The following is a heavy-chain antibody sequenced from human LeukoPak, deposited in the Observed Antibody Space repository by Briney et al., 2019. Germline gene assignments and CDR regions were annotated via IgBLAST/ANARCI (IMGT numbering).Heavy chain of an antibody. D-gene: IGHD5-24*01. CDR1: GFTFRNYW. Sequence: PGGSLRLSCVASGFTFRNYWMHWVRQVPGKGLVWVSRIKSDGIGTNYADPVKGRFTISRDNAENTLYLQMNSLRAEDTAVYYCASRRDGYNAFDIWGQGTMVTVSS. CDR3: ASRRDGYNAFDI. J-gene: IGHJ3*02. V-gene: IGHV3-74*01. CDR2: IKSDGIGT.